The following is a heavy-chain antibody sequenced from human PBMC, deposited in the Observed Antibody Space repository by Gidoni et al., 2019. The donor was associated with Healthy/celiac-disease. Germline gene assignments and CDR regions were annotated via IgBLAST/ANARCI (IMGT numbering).Heavy chain of an antibody. Sequence: QVQLQESGPGLVKPSQTLSLTCPVSGDSISSGTYYWSWIRQPAGKGLEWIGRIYTSGNTKYNPSLKSRLTISVDTSKNQFSLKFSSVTAADTAVYYCARDLHWFDPWGQGTLVTVSS. CDR1: GDSISSGTYY. CDR2: IYTSGNT. V-gene: IGHV4-61*02. J-gene: IGHJ5*02. CDR3: ARDLHWFDP.